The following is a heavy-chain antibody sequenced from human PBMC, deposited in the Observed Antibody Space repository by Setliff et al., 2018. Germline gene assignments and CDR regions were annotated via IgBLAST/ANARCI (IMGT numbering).Heavy chain of an antibody. D-gene: IGHD3-22*01. J-gene: IGHJ3*02. CDR2: ISGSGGST. CDR3: AKETRITMIVVPHDAFDI. V-gene: IGHV3-23*01. CDR1: GFTFSSYA. Sequence: GESLKISCAASGFTFSSYAMSWVRQAPGKGLEWVSAISGSGGSTYYADSVKGRFTISRDNSKNTLYLQMNSLRAEGTAVYYCAKETRITMIVVPHDAFDIWGQGTMVTVSS.